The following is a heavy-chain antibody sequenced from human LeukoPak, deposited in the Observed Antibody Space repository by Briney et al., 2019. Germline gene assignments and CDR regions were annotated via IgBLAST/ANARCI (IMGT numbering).Heavy chain of an antibody. V-gene: IGHV3-20*04. Sequence: PGGSLRLSCAASGFTFDDYGMSWVRQAPGKWLEWVSCINWNGGSTGYADSVKGRFTISRDNAKNSLYLQMNSLRAEDTALYYCARDGCSSTSSYPPTYYFDYWGQGTLVTVSS. D-gene: IGHD2-2*01. CDR3: ARDGCSSTSSYPPTYYFDY. CDR1: GFTFDDYG. CDR2: INWNGGST. J-gene: IGHJ4*02.